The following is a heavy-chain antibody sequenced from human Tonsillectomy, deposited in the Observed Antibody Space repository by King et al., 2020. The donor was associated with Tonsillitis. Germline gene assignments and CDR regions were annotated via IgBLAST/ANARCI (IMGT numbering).Heavy chain of an antibody. D-gene: IGHD2-15*01. CDR2: IDPSDSYT. CDR3: ARRGAYSDDAFDS. J-gene: IGHJ3*02. CDR1: GYSFTNYW. Sequence: QLVQSGAEVKKPGESLRISCKGSGYSFTNYWITWVRQMPGKGLEWMGRIDPSDSYTNYSPSFQGHVTISADKSISTAYLQWSSLKASDTAMYYCARRGAYSDDAFDSWGQGTMVTVSS. V-gene: IGHV5-10-1*03.